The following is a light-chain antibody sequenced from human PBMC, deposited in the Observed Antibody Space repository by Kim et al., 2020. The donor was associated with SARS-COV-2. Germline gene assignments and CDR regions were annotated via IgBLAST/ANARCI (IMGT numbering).Light chain of an antibody. J-gene: IGKJ4*01. CDR2: DAS. CDR3: HQYFTSPPLT. V-gene: IGKV3-20*01. Sequence: PAETATLSCRASQSVYNNQLAWYQQKPSQAPKTLIYDASRRATGIPDRFSGSGYGTDFTLTISRLEPEDSAVYYCHQYFTSPPLTFGGGTKVDIK. CDR1: QSVYNNQ.